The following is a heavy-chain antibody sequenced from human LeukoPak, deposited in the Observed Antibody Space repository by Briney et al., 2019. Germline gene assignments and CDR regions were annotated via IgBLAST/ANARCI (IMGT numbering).Heavy chain of an antibody. CDR2: IYPADSDT. CDR1: GYSFTRYW. D-gene: IGHD2-2*02. J-gene: IGHJ4*02. Sequence: GESLKISCKGSGYSFTRYWIGWVRQMPGKGLEWMGIIYPADSDTRYSPSFQGQVTISADKSISTAYLQWSSLKASDTAMYFCARLPFGSCSSTSCYKEFDYWGQGTLVTVSS. V-gene: IGHV5-51*01. CDR3: ARLPFGSCSSTSCYKEFDY.